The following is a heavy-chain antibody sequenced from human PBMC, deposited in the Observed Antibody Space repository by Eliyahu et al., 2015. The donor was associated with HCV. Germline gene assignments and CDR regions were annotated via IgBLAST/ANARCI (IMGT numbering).Heavy chain of an antibody. J-gene: IGHJ5*02. CDR2: MFYSGST. D-gene: IGHD6-19*01. CDR1: GGSISSYY. CDR3: ASGGGGIAVTGTGGWFDP. Sequence: QVHLQESGPGLVKPSETLSLTCTISGGSISSYYWSWIRQPPGKGLEWIGYMFYSGSTNYNPSLKSRVTLSVDTSKNQFSLKLSSVTAADRAMYYCASGGGGIAVTGTGGWFDPWGQGTLVTVSS. V-gene: IGHV4-59*01.